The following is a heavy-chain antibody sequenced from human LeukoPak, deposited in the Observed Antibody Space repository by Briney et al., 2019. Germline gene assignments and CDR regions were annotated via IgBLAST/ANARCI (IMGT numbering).Heavy chain of an antibody. D-gene: IGHD2-21*01. CDR2: IRYDGSNK. CDR3: AKDPTLLTDRSTLVDY. J-gene: IGHJ4*02. Sequence: GGSLRLSCAASGFTFSSYGMDWVRQAPGKGLEWVAFIRYDGSNKYYADSVKGRFTISRDNSKNTLYLQMNSLRAEDTAVYYCAKDPTLLTDRSTLVDYWGQGTLVTVSS. CDR1: GFTFSSYG. V-gene: IGHV3-30*02.